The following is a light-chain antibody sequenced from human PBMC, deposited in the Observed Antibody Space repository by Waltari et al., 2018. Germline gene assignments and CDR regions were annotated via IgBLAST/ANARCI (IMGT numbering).Light chain of an antibody. CDR3: QQYKNWPQWT. J-gene: IGKJ1*01. V-gene: IGKV3-15*01. CDR1: QSVNSN. Sequence: EMVMTQSPATLSVSPGERATLSCRASQSVNSNLAWYQQKPGQAPTLLIYSASTRATGVPARFSGSGSGTEFTLTISSLQSEDFAVYYCQQYKNWPQWTFGQGTKVDSK. CDR2: SAS.